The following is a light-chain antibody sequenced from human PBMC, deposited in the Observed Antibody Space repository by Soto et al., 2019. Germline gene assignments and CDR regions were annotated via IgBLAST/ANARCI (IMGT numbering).Light chain of an antibody. V-gene: IGLV1-40*01. CDR1: SSNIGAGYD. Sequence: QSVLTQPPSVSGAPGQRVTISCTGSSSNIGAGYDVHWYQQLPGTAPKLLIYGNSNRPSGVPDRFSGSKSGTSASLAITGLQAEDEADYYCQSYDSSHPYVFGTGTKLTVL. CDR2: GNS. J-gene: IGLJ1*01. CDR3: QSYDSSHPYV.